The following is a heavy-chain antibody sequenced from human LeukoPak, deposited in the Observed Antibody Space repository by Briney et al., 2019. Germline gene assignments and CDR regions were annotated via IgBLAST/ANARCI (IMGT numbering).Heavy chain of an antibody. J-gene: IGHJ4*02. CDR1: GFTSSSYA. CDR3: AKAISGSNAVADY. D-gene: IGHD1-26*01. Sequence: PGESLRLSCAASGFTSSSYAMTWVRQAPGKRLEWVSSISGSGDNTYYADSVKGRFTISRDNSKNTLYLQMNSLRAEDTAVYYCAKAISGSNAVADYWGQGTLVTVSS. V-gene: IGHV3-23*01. CDR2: ISGSGDNT.